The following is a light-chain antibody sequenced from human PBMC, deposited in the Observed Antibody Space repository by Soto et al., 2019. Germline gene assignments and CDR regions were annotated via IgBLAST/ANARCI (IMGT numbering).Light chain of an antibody. J-gene: IGKJ2*01. V-gene: IGKV1-39*01. Sequence: DIQMTQSPSSLSASVGDRVTITCRASQSISSYLNWYQQKPGKAPKLLIYAASSLQSEVPSRFSGSGSGTDFTLTISSLQPEDFATYYCQQSYSTLLFGQGTKLEIK. CDR3: QQSYSTLL. CDR1: QSISSY. CDR2: AAS.